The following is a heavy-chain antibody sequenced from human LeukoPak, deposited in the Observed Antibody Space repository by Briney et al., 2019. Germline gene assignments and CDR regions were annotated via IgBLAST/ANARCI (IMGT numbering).Heavy chain of an antibody. CDR3: ARDQYDTWSRRGNFDS. CDR1: GFTFSGYS. D-gene: IGHD3-3*01. Sequence: GGSLRLSCAASGFTFSGYSMNWVRQAPGKGLEWVSSISSSSTYIYYADSVKGRFTISRDNAKNSLYLQMNSLRAEDTAVFYCARDQYDTWSRRGNFDSWGQGTLVIVSS. V-gene: IGHV3-21*04. J-gene: IGHJ4*02. CDR2: ISSSSTYI.